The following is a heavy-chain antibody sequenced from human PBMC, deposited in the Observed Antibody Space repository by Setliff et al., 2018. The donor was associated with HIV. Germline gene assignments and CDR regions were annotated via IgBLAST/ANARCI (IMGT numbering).Heavy chain of an antibody. D-gene: IGHD5-12*01. CDR1: GASISSGNW. CDR2: IFHTGST. V-gene: IGHV4-4*02. J-gene: IGHJ4*02. Sequence: SETLSLTCAVSGASISSGNWWSWVRQSPGKGLEWIGEIFHTGSTNYNPSLKSRVTISVDTSKNHFSLNVSSLTAEDSATYYCATSWRDGYPGDYWGQGTLVTVSS. CDR3: ATSWRDGYPGDY.